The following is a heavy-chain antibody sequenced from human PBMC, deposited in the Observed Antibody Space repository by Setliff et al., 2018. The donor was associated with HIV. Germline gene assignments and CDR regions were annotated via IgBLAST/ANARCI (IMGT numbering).Heavy chain of an antibody. CDR1: GYTFTSYY. CDR2: INPSGGSA. V-gene: IGHV1-46*01. Sequence: ASVKVSCKASGYTFTSYYLHWVRQAPGQGPEWMGMINPSGGSASYAQKFQGRVTMSRDTSTSTVYMELSSLRSEDTAVYYCARDYFDRSAYHYGFGAFDIWGQGTMVTVSS. CDR3: ARDYFDRSAYHYGFGAFDI. D-gene: IGHD3-22*01. J-gene: IGHJ3*02.